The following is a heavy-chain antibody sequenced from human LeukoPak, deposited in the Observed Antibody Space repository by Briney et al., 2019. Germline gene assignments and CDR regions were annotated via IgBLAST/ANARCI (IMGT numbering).Heavy chain of an antibody. Sequence: PPETLSLTCIVSGDSMSHYYWNWIRQPAGRGLEWIGRIYYTGTTNYNPSLESRVTMSIDMSKNHFSLNLTSVTAADTAVYFCARDRAVDLDTNGFYYNRGLNYWGQGALVTVSS. CDR3: ARDRAVDLDTNGFYYNRGLNY. CDR2: IYYTGTT. CDR1: GDSMSHYY. V-gene: IGHV4-4*07. D-gene: IGHD3-22*01. J-gene: IGHJ4*02.